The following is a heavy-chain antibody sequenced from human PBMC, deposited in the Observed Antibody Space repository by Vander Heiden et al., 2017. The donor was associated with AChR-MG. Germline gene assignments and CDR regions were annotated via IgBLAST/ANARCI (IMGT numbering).Heavy chain of an antibody. D-gene: IGHD3-22*01. CDR2: IKSKTDGGTT. Sequence: DVQLVASGAGLVNPGGSLRLSCAAPGSTSRNVLLSWVRQAPGKGLEWVGRIKSKTDGGTTDYAAPVKGRFTISRDDSKNTLYLQMNSLKTEDTAVYYCTTSQLYYDSSGPLRPDFDYWGQGTLVTVSS. J-gene: IGHJ4*02. CDR1: GSTSRNVL. CDR3: TTSQLYYDSSGPLRPDFDY. V-gene: IGHV3-15*01.